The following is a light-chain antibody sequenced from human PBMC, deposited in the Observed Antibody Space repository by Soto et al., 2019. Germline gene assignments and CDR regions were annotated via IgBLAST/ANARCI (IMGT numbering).Light chain of an antibody. V-gene: IGKV3-11*01. CDR2: DAS. J-gene: IGKJ1*01. Sequence: EIVLTQSPATLSLSPGERATLSCRASQSVSSYFAWYQQKPGQAPRLLIYDASNRATGIPARFSGSGSGTDFTLTIIILEPEDFAVYYCQQRSNRPLTFGQGTKVEI. CDR1: QSVSSY. CDR3: QQRSNRPLT.